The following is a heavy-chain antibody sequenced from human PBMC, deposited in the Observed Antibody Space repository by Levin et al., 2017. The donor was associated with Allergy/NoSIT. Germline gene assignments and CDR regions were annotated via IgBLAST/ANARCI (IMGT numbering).Heavy chain of an antibody. Sequence: SCAASGFTFSSYSMNWVRQAPGKGLEWVSSISSSSSYIYYADSVKGRFTISRDNAKNSLYLQMNSLRAEDTAVYYCARQCYDILTGDDAFDIWGQGTMVTVSS. D-gene: IGHD3-9*01. CDR2: ISSSSSYI. J-gene: IGHJ3*02. CDR1: GFTFSSYS. CDR3: ARQCYDILTGDDAFDI. V-gene: IGHV3-21*01.